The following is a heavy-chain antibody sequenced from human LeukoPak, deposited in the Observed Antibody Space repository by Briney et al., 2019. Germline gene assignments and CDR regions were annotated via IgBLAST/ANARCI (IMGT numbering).Heavy chain of an antibody. CDR1: GYTFTSYG. CDR3: ARRARGYCSSTSCSVFDY. D-gene: IGHD2-2*01. Sequence: ASVKVSCTASGYTFTSYGISWVRQAPGQGLEWMGWISAYNGNTNYAQKLQGRVTMTTDTSTSTAYMELRSLRSDDTAVYYCARRARGYCSSTSCSVFDYWGQGTLVTVSS. V-gene: IGHV1-18*01. CDR2: ISAYNGNT. J-gene: IGHJ4*02.